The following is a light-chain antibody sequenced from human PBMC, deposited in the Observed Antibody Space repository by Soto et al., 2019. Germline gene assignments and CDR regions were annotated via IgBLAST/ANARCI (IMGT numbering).Light chain of an antibody. CDR3: QQRGNRPPWT. CDR2: DAS. CDR1: QSVGKY. J-gene: IGKJ1*01. Sequence: ELVMTQSPDTLSVSPGERATLSCRASQSVGKYLVWYQQKPGQAPRLLIYDASNRAPGIPARFSGSGSGTDFTLTISSLEPEDFAVYYCQQRGNRPPWT. V-gene: IGKV3-11*01.